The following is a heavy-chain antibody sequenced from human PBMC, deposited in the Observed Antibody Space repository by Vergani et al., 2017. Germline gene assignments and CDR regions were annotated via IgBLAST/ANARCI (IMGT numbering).Heavy chain of an antibody. J-gene: IGHJ6*03. CDR3: AKVPVHYYYYMDV. Sequence: EVQLVESGGGLVQPGGSLRLSCAASGFTFDDYAMHWVRQAPGKGLEWVSGISWNSGSIGYADSVKGRFTISRDNSKNTLYVQVNSLRAEDTAVYYCAKVPVHYYYYMDVWGKGTTVTVSS. CDR2: ISWNSGSI. CDR1: GFTFDDYA. V-gene: IGHV3-9*01.